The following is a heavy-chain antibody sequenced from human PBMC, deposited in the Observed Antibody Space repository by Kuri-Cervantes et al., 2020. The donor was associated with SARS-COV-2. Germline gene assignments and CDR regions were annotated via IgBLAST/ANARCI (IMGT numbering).Heavy chain of an antibody. CDR1: GYTFTSYY. CDR3: ARDSLSRRKSSDYMDV. V-gene: IGHV1-46*01. J-gene: IGHJ6*03. Sequence: ASVKVSCKASGYTFTSYYMHWVRQAPGQGLEWMGMINPSGGSTTYGQKFQGRVTMTRDTSTSTVFMQLSSLRSEDTALYYCARDSLSRRKSSDYMDVWGKGTTVTVSS. CDR2: INPSGGST.